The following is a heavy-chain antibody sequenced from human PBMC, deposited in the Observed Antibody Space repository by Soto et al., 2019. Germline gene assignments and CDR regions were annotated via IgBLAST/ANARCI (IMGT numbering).Heavy chain of an antibody. CDR1: GFTFSSYA. Sequence: GGSLRLSCAASGFTFSSYAMSWVRQAPGKGLEWVSAISGSGGSTYYADSVKGRFTISRDNSKNTLYLQMNSLRAEDTAVYYCAKTEITMVRGPEGSAFDYWGQGTLVTVSS. D-gene: IGHD3-10*01. CDR3: AKTEITMVRGPEGSAFDY. CDR2: ISGSGGST. J-gene: IGHJ4*02. V-gene: IGHV3-23*01.